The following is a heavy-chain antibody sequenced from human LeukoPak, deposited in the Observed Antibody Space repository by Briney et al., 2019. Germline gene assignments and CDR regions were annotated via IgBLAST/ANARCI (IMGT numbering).Heavy chain of an antibody. CDR2: IRSKANGYAT. D-gene: IGHD5-18*01. CDR3: TSWDTGGDY. CDR1: GFTFSGSA. Sequence: PGGSLRLSCAASGFTFSGSAMHWVRQASGKGLEWVGRIRSKANGYATAYAASVKGRFTISRDDSKNTAYLQMNSLKTEDTAVYYCTSWDTGGDYWGQGTLVTVSS. J-gene: IGHJ4*02. V-gene: IGHV3-73*01.